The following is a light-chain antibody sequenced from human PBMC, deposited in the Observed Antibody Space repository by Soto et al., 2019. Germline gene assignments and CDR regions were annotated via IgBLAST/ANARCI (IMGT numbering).Light chain of an antibody. CDR3: NSHTGSGIV. Sequence: QSVLAQPASVSGSPGQSITISCTGTSSDVGGYNYVSWYQQHPGNAPKLMIYEVSNRPSGVSNRFSGSKSGNTASLTISGLQAEDEADYYCNSHTGSGIVFGTGTKVTVL. V-gene: IGLV2-14*01. CDR2: EVS. CDR1: SSDVGGYNY. J-gene: IGLJ1*01.